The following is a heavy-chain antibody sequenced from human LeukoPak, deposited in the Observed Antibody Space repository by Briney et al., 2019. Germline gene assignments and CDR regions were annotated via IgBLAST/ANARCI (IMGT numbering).Heavy chain of an antibody. CDR3: ARERGEEYSSGWYKRNFFDN. D-gene: IGHD6-19*01. CDR2: MNPNSGNT. Sequence: ASVKVSCKASGYTFTSYDVNWVRQATGQGLEWMGWMNPNSGNTGYAQKFQGRVTISRNTSITTAYMELSGLTSEDTAIYYCARERGEEYSSGWYKRNFFDNWGQGTRVTVSS. V-gene: IGHV1-8*03. CDR1: GYTFTSYD. J-gene: IGHJ4*02.